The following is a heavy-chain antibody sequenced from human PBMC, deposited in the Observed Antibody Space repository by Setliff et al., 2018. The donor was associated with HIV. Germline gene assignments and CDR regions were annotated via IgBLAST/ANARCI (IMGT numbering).Heavy chain of an antibody. CDR3: ARRGAYGYDYFDY. CDR1: GDSISSQF. CDR2: IFHSAAT. V-gene: IGHV4-59*08. Sequence: SETLSLTCTVSGDSISSQFWSWIRQPPGKGLEWIGSIFHSAATNYNPSLKSRVTISIDTSKNQFSLKLTSVTAADTAVYYCARRGAYGYDYFDYWGPGILVTVSS. D-gene: IGHD5-12*01. J-gene: IGHJ4*02.